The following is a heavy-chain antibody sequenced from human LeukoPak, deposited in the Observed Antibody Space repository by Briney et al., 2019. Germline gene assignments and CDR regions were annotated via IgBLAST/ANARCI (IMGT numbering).Heavy chain of an antibody. CDR1: GGSISSSSYY. CDR3: ARAPPDTAMALDY. V-gene: IGHV4-39*07. CDR2: IYYSGST. J-gene: IGHJ4*02. Sequence: SETLSLTCTVSGGSISSSSYYWGWIRQPPGKGLEWIGSIYYSGSTYYNPSLKSRVTISVDTSKNQFSLKLSSVTAADTAVYYCARAPPDTAMALDYWGQGTLVTVSS. D-gene: IGHD5-18*01.